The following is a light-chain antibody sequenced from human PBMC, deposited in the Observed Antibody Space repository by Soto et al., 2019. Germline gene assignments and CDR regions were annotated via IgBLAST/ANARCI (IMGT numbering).Light chain of an antibody. CDR1: QDIRNF. CDR3: QKYSSVPV. CDR2: AAS. Sequence: DIQMTQSPTSLSASVGDRVTITCRARQDIRNFVAWYQQKPGKAPKLLIYAASTLQSGVPSRFRGSGSGRDFTLTFNSLQPEDVETYSCQKYSSVPVFGHRTKVELK. V-gene: IGKV1-27*01. J-gene: IGKJ3*01.